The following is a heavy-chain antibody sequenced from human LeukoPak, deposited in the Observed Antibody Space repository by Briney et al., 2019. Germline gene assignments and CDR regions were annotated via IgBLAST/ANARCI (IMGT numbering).Heavy chain of an antibody. CDR2: IYYSGST. Sequence: SETLSLTCTVSGGSISSSSYYWGWIRQPPGKGLEWIGSIYYSGSTYYNPSLKSRVTISVDTSKNQFSLKLSSVTAADTAVYYCARLKENYDFWSGYYSSFDYWGQGTLVTVSS. CDR3: ARLKENYDFWSGYYSSFDY. CDR1: GGSISSSSYY. J-gene: IGHJ4*02. V-gene: IGHV4-39*01. D-gene: IGHD3-3*01.